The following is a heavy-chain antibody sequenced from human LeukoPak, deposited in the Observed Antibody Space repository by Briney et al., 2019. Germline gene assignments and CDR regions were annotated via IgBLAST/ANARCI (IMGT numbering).Heavy chain of an antibody. V-gene: IGHV3-23*01. J-gene: IGHJ4*02. Sequence: AGGSLRLSCAASRFIFSNFAMSWVRQAPGKGLEWVPGIDGSDSTTYYADPVKGRFTISRDNSKNTLYLQMNSLRAEDTAVYYCAPQRVEMATSGYFEYWGQGTLVTVSS. CDR1: RFIFSNFA. CDR3: APQRVEMATSGYFEY. CDR2: IDGSDSTT. D-gene: IGHD5-24*01.